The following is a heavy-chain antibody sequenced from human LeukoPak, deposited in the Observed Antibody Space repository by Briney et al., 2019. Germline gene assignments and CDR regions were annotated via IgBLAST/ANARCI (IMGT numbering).Heavy chain of an antibody. V-gene: IGHV4-59*01. Sequence: SETLSLTCTVSGGSISSYYWSWIRQPPGKGLEWIGYIYYSGSTNYNPSLKSRVTISVDTSKNQFSLKLSPVTAADTAVYYCARGNGWYFYWGQGTLVTVSS. CDR2: IYYSGST. D-gene: IGHD6-19*01. J-gene: IGHJ4*02. CDR1: GGSISSYY. CDR3: ARGNGWYFY.